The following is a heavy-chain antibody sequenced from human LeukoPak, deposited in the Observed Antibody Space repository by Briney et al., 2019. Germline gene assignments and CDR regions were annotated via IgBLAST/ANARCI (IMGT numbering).Heavy chain of an antibody. J-gene: IGHJ4*02. V-gene: IGHV1-69*13. CDR1: GGTFSSYA. CDR3: TRDINPTPPHDFWSGYFGY. Sequence: ASVKVSCKASGGTFSSYAISWVRQAPGQGLEWMGGIIPIFGTANYAQKFQGSVTITADESTSTAYMELSSLRSEDTAVYYCTRDINPTPPHDFWSGYFGYWGQGTLVTVSS. D-gene: IGHD3-3*01. CDR2: IIPIFGTA.